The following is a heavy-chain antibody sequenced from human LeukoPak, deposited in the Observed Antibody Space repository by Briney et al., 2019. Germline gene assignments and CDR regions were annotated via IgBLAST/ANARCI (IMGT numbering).Heavy chain of an antibody. CDR2: INPNSGGT. CDR1: GYTFTGYY. CDR3: ARIHLPHCSSTSCRFDY. D-gene: IGHD2-2*01. V-gene: IGHV1-2*02. Sequence: ASVKVSCKASGYTFTGYYMHWVRQAPGQGLEWMGWINPNSGGTNYAQKFQGRFTMTRDTSISTAYMELSRLRSDDTAVYYCARIHLPHCSSTSCRFDYWGQGTLVTVSS. J-gene: IGHJ4*02.